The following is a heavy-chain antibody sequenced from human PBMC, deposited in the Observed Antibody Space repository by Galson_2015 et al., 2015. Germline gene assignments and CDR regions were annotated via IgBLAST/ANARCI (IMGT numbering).Heavy chain of an antibody. D-gene: IGHD6-19*01. J-gene: IGHJ4*02. CDR1: GYTFTSYD. Sequence: SVKVSCKASGYTFTSYDINWVRQATGQGLEWMGWMNPNSGNTGCAQKFQGRVTMTRNTSISTAYMELSSLRSDDTAVYYCARAARPYSSGWYWGYWGQGTLVTVSS. V-gene: IGHV1-8*01. CDR3: ARAARPYSSGWYWGY. CDR2: MNPNSGNT.